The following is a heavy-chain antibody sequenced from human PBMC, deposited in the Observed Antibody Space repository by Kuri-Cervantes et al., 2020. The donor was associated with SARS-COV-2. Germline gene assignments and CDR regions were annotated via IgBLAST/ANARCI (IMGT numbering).Heavy chain of an antibody. Sequence: GESLKISCAASGFTFSSYAMSWVRQAPGKGLEWVSAISGSGGSTYYADPVKGRFTISRDNSKNTLYLQMNSLRAEDTAVYYCARDGGLAAAGKFDYWGQGTLVTVSS. CDR3: ARDGGLAAAGKFDY. CDR2: ISGSGGST. J-gene: IGHJ4*02. V-gene: IGHV3-23*01. D-gene: IGHD6-13*01. CDR1: GFTFSSYA.